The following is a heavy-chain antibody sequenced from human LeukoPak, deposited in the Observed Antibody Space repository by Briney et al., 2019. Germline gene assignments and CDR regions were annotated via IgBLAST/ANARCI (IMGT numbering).Heavy chain of an antibody. CDR3: ARGRFALL. J-gene: IGHJ4*02. D-gene: IGHD3-10*01. CDR2: TYYRSKWST. CDR1: GDSVSSNSAA. Sequence: SQTLSLTCAISGDSVSSNSAAWNWIRQSPSRGLEWLGRTYYRSKWSTDYAVSVKSRITVNPDTSKNQFSLKLRSVTAADTAVYYCARGRFALLWGQGTLVTVSS. V-gene: IGHV6-1*01.